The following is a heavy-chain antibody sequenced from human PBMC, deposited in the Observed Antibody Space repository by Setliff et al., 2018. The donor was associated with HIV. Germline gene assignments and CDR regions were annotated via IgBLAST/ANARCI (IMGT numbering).Heavy chain of an antibody. D-gene: IGHD5-12*01. CDR1: GGSFSDYN. CDR2: INHNGGT. CDR3: SRGIVQRQWLRSLIFYYDDMDV. Sequence: PSETLSLTCAVYGGSFSDYNWSWIRQSPGRGLEWIGEINHNGGTNYNPSLKSRVTISAYTPKNQFSLKLRSVTAGDTAMYYCSRGIVQRQWLRSLIFYYDDMDVWANGTMVTVSS. J-gene: IGHJ6*04. V-gene: IGHV4-34*01.